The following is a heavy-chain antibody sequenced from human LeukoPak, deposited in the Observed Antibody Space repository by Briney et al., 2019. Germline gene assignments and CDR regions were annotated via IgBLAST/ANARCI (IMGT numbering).Heavy chain of an antibody. V-gene: IGHV3-23*01. Sequence: GGSLRLSCAASGFTFSSYAMSWVRQAPGKGLEWVSAISGSGGSTFYADSVKGRFTISRDNSKNTLYLQMNSLRAEDTAVYYCARDAETHFGITMVRGAMDYWGQGTLVTVSS. CDR2: ISGSGGST. J-gene: IGHJ4*02. CDR1: GFTFSSYA. CDR3: ARDAETHFGITMVRGAMDY. D-gene: IGHD3-10*01.